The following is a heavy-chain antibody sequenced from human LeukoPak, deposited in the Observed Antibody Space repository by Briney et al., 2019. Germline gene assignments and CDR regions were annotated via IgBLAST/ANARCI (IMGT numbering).Heavy chain of an antibody. Sequence: PSETPSLTCAVYGGSFSGYYWSWIRQPPGKGLEWIGEINHSGSTNYNPSLKSRVTISVETSKNEFSLKLRSVTAADTAVYYCARVTGYRIEDYFDYWGQGTLVTVSS. CDR2: INHSGST. CDR3: ARVTGYRIEDYFDY. V-gene: IGHV4-34*01. CDR1: GGSFSGYY. D-gene: IGHD6-13*01. J-gene: IGHJ4*02.